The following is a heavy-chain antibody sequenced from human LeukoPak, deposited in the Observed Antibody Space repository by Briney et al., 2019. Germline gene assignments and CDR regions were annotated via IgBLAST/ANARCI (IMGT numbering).Heavy chain of an antibody. CDR1: GFTFSSYG. D-gene: IGHD5-18*01. CDR3: ASRSALDTAMAAFDY. V-gene: IGHV3-30*03. Sequence: PGRSLRLSCAASGFTFSSYGMHWVRQAPGKGLEWVAVISYDGSNKYYADSVKGRFTISRDNSKNTLYLQMNSLRAEDTAVYYCASRSALDTAMAAFDYWGQGTLVTVSS. CDR2: ISYDGSNK. J-gene: IGHJ4*02.